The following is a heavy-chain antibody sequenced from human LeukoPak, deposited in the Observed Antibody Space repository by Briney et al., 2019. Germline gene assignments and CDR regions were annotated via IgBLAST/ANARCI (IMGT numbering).Heavy chain of an antibody. V-gene: IGHV4-39*07. J-gene: IGHJ5*02. Sequence: SETLSLTCTVSGGSISNTRYYWGWIRQPPGKGLEWIGTIYYSGTTYYNPSLKSRVTVSVDRSKNQFSLNLSSVTAADTAVYYCAKLVVTAVNWFDPWGQGTLVTVSS. CDR2: IYYSGTT. D-gene: IGHD3-22*01. CDR3: AKLVVTAVNWFDP. CDR1: GGSISNTRYY.